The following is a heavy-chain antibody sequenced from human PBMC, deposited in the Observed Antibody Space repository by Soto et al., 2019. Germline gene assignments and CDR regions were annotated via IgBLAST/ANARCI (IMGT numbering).Heavy chain of an antibody. J-gene: IGHJ4*02. Sequence: PSETLSLTCTVSGGSISSYYWSWIRQPPGKGLEWIGYIYYTGSTNYNPSLKSRVTISVDTSKNQFSLQLTSVTAADTAVYYCARFAPCSDGSCALDYWGEGTLVTVGS. CDR2: IYYTGST. D-gene: IGHD2-15*01. CDR1: GGSISSYY. V-gene: IGHV4-59*12. CDR3: ARFAPCSDGSCALDY.